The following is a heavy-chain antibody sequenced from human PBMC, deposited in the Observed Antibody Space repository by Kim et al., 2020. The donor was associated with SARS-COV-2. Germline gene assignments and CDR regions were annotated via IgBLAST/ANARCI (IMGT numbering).Heavy chain of an antibody. V-gene: IGHV3-30*03. CDR1: GFTFSSYG. CDR2: ISYDGSNK. J-gene: IGHJ3*02. D-gene: IGHD1-26*01. Sequence: GGSLRLSCAASGFTFSSYGMHWVRQAPGKGLEWVAVISYDGSNKYYADSVKGRFTISRDNSKNTLYLQMNSLRAEDTAVYYCATPVGSYRGSGAFDIWGQGTMVTVSS. CDR3: ATPVGSYRGSGAFDI.